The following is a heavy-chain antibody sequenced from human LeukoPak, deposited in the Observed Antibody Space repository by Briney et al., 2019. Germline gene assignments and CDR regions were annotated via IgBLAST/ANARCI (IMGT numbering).Heavy chain of an antibody. D-gene: IGHD3-22*01. CDR3: ARRGEAYYDSSGYYFDI. Sequence: SETLSLTCTVSGGSISSYYWSWIRQPPGKGLEWIGYIYTSGSTNYNPSLKSRVTISVDTSKNQFSLKLSSVTAADTAAYYCARRGEAYYDSSGYYFDIWGQGTMVTVSS. CDR1: GGSISSYY. J-gene: IGHJ3*02. CDR2: IYTSGST. V-gene: IGHV4-4*09.